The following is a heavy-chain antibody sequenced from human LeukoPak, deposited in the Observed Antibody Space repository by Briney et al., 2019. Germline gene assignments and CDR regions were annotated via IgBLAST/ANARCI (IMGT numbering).Heavy chain of an antibody. CDR1: GFTFSSYA. D-gene: IGHD3-9*01. CDR3: AKDLLRTDYYYYYYGMDV. J-gene: IGHJ6*02. Sequence: PGGSLRLSCAASGFTFSSYAMSWVRQAPGKGLEWVSGISGSGSSAYYAASVKGRFTISRDNSKNTLYLQMNSLRAEDTAVYYCAKDLLRTDYYYYYYGMDVWGQGTTVTVSS. V-gene: IGHV3-23*01. CDR2: ISGSGSSA.